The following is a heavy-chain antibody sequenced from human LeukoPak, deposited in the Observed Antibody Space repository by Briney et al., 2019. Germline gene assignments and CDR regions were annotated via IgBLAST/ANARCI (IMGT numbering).Heavy chain of an antibody. CDR1: GFIFSSYW. Sequence: PGGSLRLSCAASGFIFSSYWMSWVRQAPGKGLEWVANIKQDGSEKYYVDSVKGRFTISRDNAKNSLYLQMNSLRAEDTALYYCATGSFIAVAGTLRPGEGYYFDYWGQGTLVTVSS. J-gene: IGHJ4*02. CDR2: IKQDGSEK. D-gene: IGHD6-19*01. CDR3: ATGSFIAVAGTLRPGEGYYFDY. V-gene: IGHV3-7*03.